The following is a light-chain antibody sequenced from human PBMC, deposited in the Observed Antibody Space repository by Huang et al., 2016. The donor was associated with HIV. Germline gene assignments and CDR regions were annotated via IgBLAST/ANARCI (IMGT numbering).Light chain of an antibody. V-gene: IGKV1-39*01. CDR2: AS. Sequence: DIQMTQSPSSLSASVGDRVPITCRTSQSVGNSLNWYQQKPGKAPERLIYASSLQAWVSSRFSGSGSGTDFTLIISSLQPEDFATYYCQQSYISPWTFGQGTKVDLK. CDR3: QQSYISPWT. J-gene: IGKJ1*01. CDR1: QSVGNS.